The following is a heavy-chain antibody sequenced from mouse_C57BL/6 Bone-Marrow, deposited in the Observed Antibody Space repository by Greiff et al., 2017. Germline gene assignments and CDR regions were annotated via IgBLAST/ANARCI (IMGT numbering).Heavy chain of an antibody. J-gene: IGHJ1*03. CDR3: TRNPVLAKYFDV. CDR1: GFTFSSYA. Sequence: EVKLMESGEGLVKPGGSLKLSCAASGFTFSSYAMSWVRQTPEKRLEWVAYISSGGDYIYYADTVKGRFTISRDNARNTLYLQMSSLKSEDTAMYYCTRNPVLAKYFDVWGTGTTVTVSS. D-gene: IGHD1-1*01. CDR2: ISSGGDYI. V-gene: IGHV5-9-1*02.